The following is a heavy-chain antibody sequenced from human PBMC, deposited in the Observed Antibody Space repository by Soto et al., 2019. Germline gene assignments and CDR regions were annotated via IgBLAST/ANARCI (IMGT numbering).Heavy chain of an antibody. J-gene: IGHJ3*02. V-gene: IGHV1-69*13. Sequence: SVKVSCKASGATFSSYAISWVRQAPGQGLEWMGGIIPIFGTANYAQKFQGSVTITADESTSTAYMELSSLRSEDTAVYYCARDPAVADAFDIWGQGTMVTVSS. D-gene: IGHD6-19*01. CDR1: GATFSSYA. CDR3: ARDPAVADAFDI. CDR2: IIPIFGTA.